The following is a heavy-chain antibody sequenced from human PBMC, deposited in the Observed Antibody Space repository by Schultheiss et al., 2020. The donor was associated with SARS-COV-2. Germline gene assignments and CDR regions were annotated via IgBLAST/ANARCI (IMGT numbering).Heavy chain of an antibody. CDR1: GFSFSSLT. D-gene: IGHD2-15*01. J-gene: IGHJ6*02. CDR3: ARLRYYYYGMDV. Sequence: GGSLRLSCSASGFSFSSLTMHWVRQAPGQGLEYISTISSNGGTTYYADSVKGRFTISRDNSKNTLYLQMASLRPEDTAVYYCARLRYYYYGMDVWGQGTTVTVSS. V-gene: IGHV3-64D*06. CDR2: ISSNGGTT.